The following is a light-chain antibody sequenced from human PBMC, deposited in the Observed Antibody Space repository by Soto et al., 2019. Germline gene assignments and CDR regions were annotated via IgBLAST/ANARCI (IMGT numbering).Light chain of an antibody. CDR3: QQTIGFPVA. Sequence: QKTKTPSSVSASVGDTVTITCRASQGINSRLGWYQQKPGEAPKLLIYDTSTLQNGVPSRFSGSGFGTDFTLSISSLQPGDIATSFCQQTIGFPVAFGGGSKV. V-gene: IGKV1D-12*01. CDR2: DTS. J-gene: IGKJ4*01. CDR1: QGINSR.